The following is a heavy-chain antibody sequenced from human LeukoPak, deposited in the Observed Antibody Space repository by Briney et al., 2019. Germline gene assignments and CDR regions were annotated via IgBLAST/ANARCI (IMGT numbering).Heavy chain of an antibody. CDR1: GGSISSYY. J-gene: IGHJ4*02. CDR2: FYYSGST. D-gene: IGHD6-6*01. Sequence: PSETLSLTCTVSGGSISSYYWSWIWQPPGKGLEWIGYFYYSGSTNYNPSLKSRVTISVDTSKNQFSLKLSSVTAADTAVYYCARGIAAKGVPFDYWGQGTLVTVSS. V-gene: IGHV4-59*01. CDR3: ARGIAAKGVPFDY.